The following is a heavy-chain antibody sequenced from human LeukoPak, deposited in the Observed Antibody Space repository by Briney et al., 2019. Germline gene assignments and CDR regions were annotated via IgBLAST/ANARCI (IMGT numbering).Heavy chain of an antibody. D-gene: IGHD1-26*01. V-gene: IGHV3-7*01. J-gene: IGHJ6*03. Sequence: GGSLRLSCAASGFTFSSYWMSWVRQAPGKGLEWVANIKKDGREKYNVDSVKGPLTISRDNAKNSLYLQMNSLRAEDTAVYYCARVEWELLLDYYYYYYMDVWGKGTTVTVSS. CDR3: ARVEWELLLDYYYYYYMDV. CDR1: GFTFSSYW. CDR2: IKKDGREK.